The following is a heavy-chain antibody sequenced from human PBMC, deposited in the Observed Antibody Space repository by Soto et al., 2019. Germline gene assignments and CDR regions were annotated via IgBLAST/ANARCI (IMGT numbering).Heavy chain of an antibody. CDR2: IYHSGST. J-gene: IGHJ6*02. CDR1: VGSISSSSYY. CDR3: ARLEMREQLVTYYYYGMDV. Sequence: PSETLSLTCTVSVGSISSSSYYCGWIRQPPGKGLEWIGSIYHSGSTYYNPSLKSRVTISVDTSKNQFSLKLSSVTAADTAVYYCARLEMREQLVTYYYYGMDVWGQGTTVTVSS. V-gene: IGHV4-39*01. D-gene: IGHD6-13*01.